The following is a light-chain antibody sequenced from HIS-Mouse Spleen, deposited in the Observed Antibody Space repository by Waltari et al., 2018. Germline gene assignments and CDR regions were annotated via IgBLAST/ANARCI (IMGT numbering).Light chain of an antibody. CDR1: SLRSYS. V-gene: IGLV3-19*01. CDR3: NSRDSSGNHVV. Sequence: SSELTPDPAVSVALGQTVRITCQGDSLRSYSAMWYQQKPGQAPVLVIYGKNNRPSGIPDRFSGSSSGNTASLTITGAQAEDEADYYCNSRDSSGNHVVFGGGTKLTVL. CDR2: GKN. J-gene: IGLJ2*01.